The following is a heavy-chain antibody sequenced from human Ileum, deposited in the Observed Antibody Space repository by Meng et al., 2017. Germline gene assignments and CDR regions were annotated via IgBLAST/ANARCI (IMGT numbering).Heavy chain of an antibody. Sequence: QVQLVHSGAEMKKPGASGKVSCKASGYIFTRYGIGWVRQAPGQGLEWMGWISAYSGNTKYAQKLQGRVTMTTDTSTSTAYMELRNLRSDDTAVYYCARDTVGTTLGDYWGQGTLVTVSS. J-gene: IGHJ4*02. D-gene: IGHD4-23*01. CDR3: ARDTVGTTLGDY. CDR1: GYIFTRYG. CDR2: ISAYSGNT. V-gene: IGHV1-18*01.